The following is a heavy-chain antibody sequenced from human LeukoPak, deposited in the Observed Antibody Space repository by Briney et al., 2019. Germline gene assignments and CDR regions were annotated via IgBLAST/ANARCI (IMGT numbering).Heavy chain of an antibody. Sequence: ASVKVSCKASGYTFTSYGISWVRQAPGQGLEWMGWISAYNGNTNYAQKLQGRVTMTTDTSTSTAYMELRSLRSDDTAVYYCARDSPHYDFWSGSHVTFDYWGQGTLVTVSS. J-gene: IGHJ4*02. CDR3: ARDSPHYDFWSGSHVTFDY. V-gene: IGHV1-18*01. CDR2: ISAYNGNT. D-gene: IGHD3-3*01. CDR1: GYTFTSYG.